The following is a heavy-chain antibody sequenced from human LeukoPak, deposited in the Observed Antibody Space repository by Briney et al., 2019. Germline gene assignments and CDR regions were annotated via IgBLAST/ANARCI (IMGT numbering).Heavy chain of an antibody. D-gene: IGHD2-15*01. CDR1: GFTFSSYA. Sequence: GGSLRLSCAASGFTFSSYAMSWVRQAPGKGLEWVSAISGSGGSTYYADSVKGRFTISRDNSKNTLYLQMNSLRAEDTAVYYCARALVVVAATLGMDVWGQGTTVTVSS. J-gene: IGHJ6*02. CDR3: ARALVVVAATLGMDV. CDR2: ISGSGGST. V-gene: IGHV3-23*01.